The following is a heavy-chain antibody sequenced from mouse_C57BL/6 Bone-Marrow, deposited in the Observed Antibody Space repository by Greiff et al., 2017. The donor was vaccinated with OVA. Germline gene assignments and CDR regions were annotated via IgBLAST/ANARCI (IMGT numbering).Heavy chain of an antibody. CDR3: APGGWLLFFDY. Sequence: EVQLQQSGPELVKPGASVKMSCKASGYTFTDYNMHWVKQSHGKSLEWIGYINPNNGGTSYNQKFKGKATLTVNKSSSTAYMELRSLTSEDSAVYYCAPGGWLLFFDYWGQGTTLTVSS. CDR2: INPNNGGT. CDR1: GYTFTDYN. V-gene: IGHV1-22*01. J-gene: IGHJ2*01. D-gene: IGHD2-3*01.